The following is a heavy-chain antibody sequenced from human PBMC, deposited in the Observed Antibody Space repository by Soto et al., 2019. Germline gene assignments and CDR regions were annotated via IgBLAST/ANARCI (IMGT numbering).Heavy chain of an antibody. CDR2: IYYIGST. Sequence: QVQLQESGPGLVKPSQTLSLTCTVSGGSISSGGYYWSWIRQHPGKGLEWIGYIYYIGSTYYNPSLKSRVTISVDTSKNQFSLKLSSVTAADTAVYYCARERTTLVRGGLYYFDYWGQGTLVTVSS. V-gene: IGHV4-31*03. D-gene: IGHD3-10*01. J-gene: IGHJ4*02. CDR3: ARERTTLVRGGLYYFDY. CDR1: GGSISSGGYY.